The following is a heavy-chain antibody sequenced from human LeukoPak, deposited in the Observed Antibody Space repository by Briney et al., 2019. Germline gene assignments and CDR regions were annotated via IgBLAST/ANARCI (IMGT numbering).Heavy chain of an antibody. CDR1: GFSFSSYW. CDR3: AKARVVRDAIGALDM. Sequence: PGGSLRLSCAASGFSFSSYWIRWVRQAPGKGVLWVSRIISDGSSTSYAGSVKGRFTISRDNAKNTLCLQMTSVRAEDTASCYCAKARVVRDAIGALDMSGQERTVTVSS. CDR2: IISDGSST. V-gene: IGHV3-74*01. D-gene: IGHD2-2*01. J-gene: IGHJ3*02.